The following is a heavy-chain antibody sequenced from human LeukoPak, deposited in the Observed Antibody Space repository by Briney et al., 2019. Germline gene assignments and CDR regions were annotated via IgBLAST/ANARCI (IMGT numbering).Heavy chain of an antibody. V-gene: IGHV4-59*01. Sequence: SETLSLTRTVSGGSISSYYWSWIRQPPGTGLEWIGYIYYSGSTNYNPSLKSQVTISVDTSKNQFSLKLSSVTAADTAVYYCARGEDCSSTSCYISPKIHYYYYYMDVWGKGTTVTVSS. CDR1: GGSISSYY. D-gene: IGHD2-2*02. CDR3: ARGEDCSSTSCYISPKIHYYYYYMDV. CDR2: IYYSGST. J-gene: IGHJ6*03.